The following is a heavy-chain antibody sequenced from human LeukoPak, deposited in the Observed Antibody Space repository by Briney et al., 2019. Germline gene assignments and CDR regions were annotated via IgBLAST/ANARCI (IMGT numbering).Heavy chain of an antibody. CDR3: ARGKYDSGGYYLDY. Sequence: SETLSLTCAVYGESFSGYYWSWIRQPPGKGLTWIGEINHSGTTNYNPSLKSRVTISLDTSKSQFSLMLSSVTAADTAVYYCARGKYDSGGYYLDYWGQGTLVTVSS. CDR1: GESFSGYY. J-gene: IGHJ4*02. V-gene: IGHV4-34*01. CDR2: INHSGTT. D-gene: IGHD3-22*01.